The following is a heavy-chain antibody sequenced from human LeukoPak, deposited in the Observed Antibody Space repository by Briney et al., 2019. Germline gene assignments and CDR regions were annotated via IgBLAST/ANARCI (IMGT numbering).Heavy chain of an antibody. V-gene: IGHV4-34*01. D-gene: IGHD5-24*01. CDR3: ARDGMATAGY. CDR2: INHSGSI. Sequence: SETLSLTCAVFGGSFSGYYWIWIRQPPGKGLEWIGEINHSGSINYNSSLKSRVTISVDTSKNQFSLKLSSVTAADTAVYYCARDGMATAGYWGQGTLVAVSS. CDR1: GGSFSGYY. J-gene: IGHJ4*02.